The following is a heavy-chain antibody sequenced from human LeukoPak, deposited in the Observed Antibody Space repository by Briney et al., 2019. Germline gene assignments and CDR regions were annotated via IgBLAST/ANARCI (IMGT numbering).Heavy chain of an antibody. V-gene: IGHV3-74*01. J-gene: IGHJ4*02. CDR1: GFSFSSYW. CDR2: INSNGRST. D-gene: IGHD2-8*01. Sequence: PGGSLRLSCAASGFSFSSYWMHWVRQAPGKGLVWVSRINSNGRSTSYADSVKGRFTISRDNAKNTLYLEMNNLRAEDTAVYYCTRDVWGDRDNYFDCWGQETLVTVSS. CDR3: TRDVWGDRDNYFDC.